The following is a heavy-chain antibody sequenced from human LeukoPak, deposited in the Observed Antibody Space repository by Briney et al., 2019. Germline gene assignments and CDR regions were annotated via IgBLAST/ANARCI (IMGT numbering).Heavy chain of an antibody. D-gene: IGHD6-13*01. V-gene: IGHV4-4*02. Sequence: SGTLSLTCADSGGSISSSNWWSWVRQPPGQGLEWIGEIYNSGSTNYHPSLKSRVTISVDKSKNQFSLKLSSVTAADTAVYYCARGDSSTWVRFFDLWGRGTLVTVSS. J-gene: IGHJ2*01. CDR1: GGSISSSNW. CDR2: IYNSGST. CDR3: ARGDSSTWVRFFDL.